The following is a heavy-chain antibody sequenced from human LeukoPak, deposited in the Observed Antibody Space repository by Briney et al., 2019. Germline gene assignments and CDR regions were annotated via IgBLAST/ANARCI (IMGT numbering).Heavy chain of an antibody. CDR1: GGTFSSYA. Sequence: SVKVSCKASGGTFSSYAISWVRQAPGQGLEWMGRVIPILGIANYAQKFQGRVTITADKSTSTAYMELSSLRSEDTAVYYCARGSLYGDYELNYYYGMDVWGQGTTVTVSS. CDR2: VIPILGIA. D-gene: IGHD4-17*01. J-gene: IGHJ6*02. V-gene: IGHV1-69*04. CDR3: ARGSLYGDYELNYYYGMDV.